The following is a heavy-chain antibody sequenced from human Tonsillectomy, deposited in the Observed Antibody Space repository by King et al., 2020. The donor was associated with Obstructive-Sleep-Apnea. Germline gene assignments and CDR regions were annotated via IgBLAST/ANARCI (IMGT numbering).Heavy chain of an antibody. D-gene: IGHD5-12*01. Sequence: QLVQSGTEVXXSXXSLKLXXKGXXYXXTNXXIGXVXXXTGXXXEXXGXIHPGDXXTRYNPSFQGQVTISADKSLSTPYPQWSSLXAXDTAIYYCVSXXGVATRHFDYWGQXPLVTVSS. CDR1: XYXXTNXX. V-gene: IGHV5-51*01. CDR2: IHPGDXXT. CDR3: VSXXGVATRHFDY. J-gene: IGHJ4*02.